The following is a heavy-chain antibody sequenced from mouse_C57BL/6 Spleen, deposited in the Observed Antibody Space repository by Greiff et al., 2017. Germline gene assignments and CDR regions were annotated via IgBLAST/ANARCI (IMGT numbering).Heavy chain of an antibody. CDR2: ISSGGSYT. Sequence: EVKLVESGGDLVKPGGSLKLSCAASGFTFSSYGMSWVRQTPDKRLEWVATISSGGSYTYYPDSVKGRFTISRDNAKNTLYLQMSSLKSEDTAMYYCARQGLLRLYYYAMDYWGQGTSVTVSS. CDR1: GFTFSSYG. D-gene: IGHD1-1*01. CDR3: ARQGLLRLYYYAMDY. V-gene: IGHV5-6*01. J-gene: IGHJ4*01.